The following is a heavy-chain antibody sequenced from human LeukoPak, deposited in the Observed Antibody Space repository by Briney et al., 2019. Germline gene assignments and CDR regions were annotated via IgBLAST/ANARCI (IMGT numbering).Heavy chain of an antibody. D-gene: IGHD3-16*02. CDR3: ARRGRDYVWGSYRQPKSDY. V-gene: IGHV4-34*01. CDR1: GGSFSGYY. J-gene: IGHJ4*02. CDR2: INHSGST. Sequence: PSETLSLTCAVYGGSFSGYYWSWIRQPPGKGLEWIGEINHSGSTNYNPSLKSRVTISVDTSKNQFSLKLSSVTAADTAVYYCARRGRDYVWGSYRQPKSDYWGQGTLVTVSS.